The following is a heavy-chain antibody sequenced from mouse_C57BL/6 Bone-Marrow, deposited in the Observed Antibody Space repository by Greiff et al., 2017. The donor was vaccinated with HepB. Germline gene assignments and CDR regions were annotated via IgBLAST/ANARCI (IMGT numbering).Heavy chain of an antibody. CDR1: GFTFSSYG. D-gene: IGHD2-1*01. CDR3: ARHPYGNYWYFDV. V-gene: IGHV5-6*01. CDR2: ISSGGSYT. J-gene: IGHJ1*03. Sequence: EVQLVESGGDLVKPGGSLKLSCAASGFTFSSYGMSWVRQTPDKRLEWVATISSGGSYTYYPDSVKGRFTISRDNAKNTLYLQMSSLKSEDTAMYYCARHPYGNYWYFDVWGTGTTVTVSS.